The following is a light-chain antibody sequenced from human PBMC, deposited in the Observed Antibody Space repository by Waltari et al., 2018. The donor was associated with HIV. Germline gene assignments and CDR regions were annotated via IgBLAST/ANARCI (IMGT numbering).Light chain of an antibody. V-gene: IGKV3-20*01. Sequence: DIVLTQSPGPLSLSPRERAPLSCRASQSVNSTYVAWYQHTRGQAPRLVIYGASSRATGIPDRFSGSGSGTDFTLTIRRLEPEDSAVYFCHQYGSSPVTFGPGTKVDIK. J-gene: IGKJ3*01. CDR3: HQYGSSPVT. CDR2: GAS. CDR1: QSVNSTY.